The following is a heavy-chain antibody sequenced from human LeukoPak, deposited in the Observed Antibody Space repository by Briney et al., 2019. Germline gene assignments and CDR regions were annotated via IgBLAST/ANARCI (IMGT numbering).Heavy chain of an antibody. D-gene: IGHD4-17*01. J-gene: IGHJ4*02. CDR3: ARENYADSGGNDY. CDR2: IWFDGVTR. CDR1: GFTFSRFH. V-gene: IGHV3-33*01. Sequence: GGSLRLSCETSGFTFSRFHMHWLRQAPGKGLEWVGFIWFDGVTRKYADSVKGRFTISRDNSENMLYLQMNSLRAEDTAMYYCARENYADSGGNDYWGQGTLDTVSS.